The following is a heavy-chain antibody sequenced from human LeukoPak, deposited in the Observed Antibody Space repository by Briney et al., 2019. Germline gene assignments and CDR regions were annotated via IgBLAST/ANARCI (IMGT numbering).Heavy chain of an antibody. CDR3: ARGRGYCSSTSCQNWFDP. CDR1: GFTFSSYS. D-gene: IGHD2-2*01. V-gene: IGHV3-21*01. J-gene: IGHJ5*02. Sequence: GGSLRLSCAASGFTFSSYSMNWVRQAPGKGLEWVSSISSSNSYIYYADSVKGRFAISRDNAKNSLYLQMNSLRAEDTAVYYCARGRGYCSSTSCQNWFDPWGQGTLVTVSS. CDR2: ISSSNSYI.